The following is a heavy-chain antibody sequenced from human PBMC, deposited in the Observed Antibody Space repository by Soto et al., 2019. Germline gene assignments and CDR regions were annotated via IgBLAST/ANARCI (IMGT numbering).Heavy chain of an antibody. Sequence: GGSLRLSCAASGFALSGYWMTWVRQAPGKGLEWVASINPDGTLKYYVDSVKGRFTISRDNADNSLFLQMISLRVEDTAVYYCARWESGDWYLGIWGQGTLVTVSS. V-gene: IGHV3-7*03. CDR1: GFALSGYW. J-gene: IGHJ4*02. CDR3: ARWESGDWYLGI. D-gene: IGHD2-21*02. CDR2: INPDGTLK.